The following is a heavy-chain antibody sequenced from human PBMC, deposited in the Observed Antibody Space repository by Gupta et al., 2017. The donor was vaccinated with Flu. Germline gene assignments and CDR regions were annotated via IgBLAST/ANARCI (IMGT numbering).Heavy chain of an antibody. V-gene: IGHV3-48*01. CDR3: ARSKTSGYYFDY. J-gene: IGHJ4*02. CDR1: GLPFSSYS. CDR2: ISSSSSTI. Sequence: EVQLVESGGGLVQPGGSLRLSCDASGLPFSSYSMNWVRQAPGKGLEWVSYISSSSSTIYYADSVKGRFTISRDNAKNSLYLQMNSLRAEDTAVYYCARSKTSGYYFDYWGQGTLVTVSS. D-gene: IGHD3-10*01.